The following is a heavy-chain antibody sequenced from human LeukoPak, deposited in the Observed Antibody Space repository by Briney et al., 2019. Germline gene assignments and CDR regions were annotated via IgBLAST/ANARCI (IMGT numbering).Heavy chain of an antibody. Sequence: ASVKVSCKASGYTFTSYGISWVRQAPGQGREWMGWISAYNGNTNYAQKLQGRVTMTTDTSTSTAYMELRSLRSDDTAVYYCARDLWYGGYRKEWYYGMDVWGQGTTVTVSS. J-gene: IGHJ6*02. CDR1: GYTFTSYG. CDR2: ISAYNGNT. D-gene: IGHD5-12*01. CDR3: ARDLWYGGYRKEWYYGMDV. V-gene: IGHV1-18*01.